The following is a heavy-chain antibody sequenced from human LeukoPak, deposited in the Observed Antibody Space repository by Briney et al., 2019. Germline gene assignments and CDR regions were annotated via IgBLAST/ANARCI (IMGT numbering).Heavy chain of an antibody. CDR2: ISWNSGSI. V-gene: IGHV3-9*01. Sequence: GGSLRLSCAASGFTFDDYAMHWVRQAPGKGLEWVSGISWNSGSIGYADSVKGRFTISRDNAKNSLYLQMNSLRAEDTALYYCAKWACGDCYYFDYWGQGTLVTVSS. J-gene: IGHJ4*02. CDR1: GFTFDDYA. CDR3: AKWACGDCYYFDY. D-gene: IGHD2-21*02.